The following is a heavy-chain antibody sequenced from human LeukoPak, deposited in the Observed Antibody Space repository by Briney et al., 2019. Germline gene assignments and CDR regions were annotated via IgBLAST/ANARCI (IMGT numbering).Heavy chain of an antibody. CDR2: ISASAGST. D-gene: IGHD1-14*01. CDR3: AKVSGGGLYYDGMDV. Sequence: GGSLRHSCAASGFKFNDYAMNWVRQAPGKGLEWVSAISASAGSTYYAGSAKGRFLISGDNSKNTLFLALNSLRAEDTAIYYCAKVSGGGLYYDGMDVWGQGTTVTVSS. J-gene: IGHJ6*02. CDR1: GFKFNDYA. V-gene: IGHV3-23*01.